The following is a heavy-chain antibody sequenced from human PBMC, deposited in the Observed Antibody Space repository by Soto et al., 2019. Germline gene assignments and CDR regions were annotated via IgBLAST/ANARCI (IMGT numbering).Heavy chain of an antibody. J-gene: IGHJ4*02. CDR2: IYPGDSDT. CDR1: GYSFTTYW. Sequence: GESLKISCKGSGYSFTTYWIGWVRQMPGKGLEWMGIIYPGDSDTKYSPSFQGQVTISADKSINTAYLQWSSLQASDSAMYYCARVYSSGSDYWGQGTLVTVPS. CDR3: ARVYSSGSDY. D-gene: IGHD6-19*01. V-gene: IGHV5-51*01.